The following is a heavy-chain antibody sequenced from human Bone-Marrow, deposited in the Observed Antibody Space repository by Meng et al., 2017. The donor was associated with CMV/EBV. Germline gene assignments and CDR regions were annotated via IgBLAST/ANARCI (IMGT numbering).Heavy chain of an antibody. J-gene: IGHJ6*02. V-gene: IGHV3-30-3*01. Sequence: GESLKISCAASGFTFSSYAMHWVRQAPGKGLEWVAVISYDGSNKYYADSVKGRFTISRDNSKNTLYLQMNSLRAEDTAVYYCARALAYCGGDCYSRGAYYYYGMDVWAQGTTVTVSS. CDR2: ISYDGSNK. CDR1: GFTFSSYA. D-gene: IGHD2-21*01. CDR3: ARALAYCGGDCYSRGAYYYYGMDV.